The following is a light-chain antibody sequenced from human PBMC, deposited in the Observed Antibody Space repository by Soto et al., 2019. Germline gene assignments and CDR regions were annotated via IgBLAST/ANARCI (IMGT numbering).Light chain of an antibody. V-gene: IGKV3-15*01. J-gene: IGKJ1*01. CDR1: QSVSSN. CDR2: GAS. CDR3: QQYNNWPLWT. Sequence: EIVMTQSPATLSVSPGERATLSCRASQSVSSNLAWYQQKPGQAPRLLVYGASTRPTGIPTRFSGSGSGTEFTLTISSLQSEDFAFYYCQQYNNWPLWTFGQGTKVEIK.